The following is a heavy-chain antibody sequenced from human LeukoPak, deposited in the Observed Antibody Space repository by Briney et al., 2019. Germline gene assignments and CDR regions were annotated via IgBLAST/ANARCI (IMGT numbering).Heavy chain of an antibody. Sequence: GGSLRLSCAASGFTLSSYGMHWVRQAPGKGLEWVAVIWYDGSNKYYADSVKGRFTISRDNSKNTLYLQMNSLRAEDTAVYYCARGDSSGYPDAFDIWGQGTMVTVSS. CDR3: ARGDSSGYPDAFDI. D-gene: IGHD3-22*01. J-gene: IGHJ3*02. CDR1: GFTLSSYG. V-gene: IGHV3-33*01. CDR2: IWYDGSNK.